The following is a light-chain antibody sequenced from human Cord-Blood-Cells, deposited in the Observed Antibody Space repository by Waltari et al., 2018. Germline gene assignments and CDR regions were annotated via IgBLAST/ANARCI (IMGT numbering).Light chain of an antibody. V-gene: IGLV1-44*01. CDR2: RKN. CDR3: AAWDDSLNGRV. CDR1: SSNIGSNT. Sequence: QSVLTQPPSASGTPGQRVTISCSGSSSNIGSNTVNWYQQPPGTAPKLLIYRKNQRPSGVPDRFSGSKSGTSASLAISGLQSEDEADYYCAAWDDSLNGRVFGGGTKLTVL. J-gene: IGLJ3*02.